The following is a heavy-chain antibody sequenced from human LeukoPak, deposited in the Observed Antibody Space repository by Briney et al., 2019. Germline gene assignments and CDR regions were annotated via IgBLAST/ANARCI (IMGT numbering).Heavy chain of an antibody. V-gene: IGHV3-74*01. J-gene: IGHJ4*02. CDR3: ARYSSGWHAVDY. CDR1: GFSFSNYW. D-gene: IGHD6-19*01. CDR2: INSDGSST. Sequence: PGGSLRLSCAVSGFSFSNYWMHWVRQAPGKGLVRVSRINSDGSSTSYADSVKGRFTISRDNAKNTLYLQMNSLRAEDTAVYYCARYSSGWHAVDYWGQGTLVTVSA.